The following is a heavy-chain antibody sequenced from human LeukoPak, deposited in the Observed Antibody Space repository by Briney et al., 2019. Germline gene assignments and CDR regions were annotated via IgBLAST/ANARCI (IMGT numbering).Heavy chain of an antibody. J-gene: IGHJ4*02. D-gene: IGHD1-26*01. CDR2: ISVYNGYT. Sequence: ASVKVSCKASGYTFTSYHINWVRQASGQGLEWMGWISVYNGYTEFAQKFQGRVTMTTDTSTRTTYMELRGLRSDDTAVYYCARDSGWELKQYYFDHWGQGTLVTVSS. V-gene: IGHV1-18*01. CDR3: ARDSGWELKQYYFDH. CDR1: GYTFTSYH.